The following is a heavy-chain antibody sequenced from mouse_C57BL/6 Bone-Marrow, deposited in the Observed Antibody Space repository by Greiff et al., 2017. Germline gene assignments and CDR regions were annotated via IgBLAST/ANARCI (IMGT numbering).Heavy chain of an antibody. V-gene: IGHV7-1*01. J-gene: IGHJ1*03. CDR1: GFTFSDFY. CDR2: SRNKANDYTT. Sequence: EVQVVESGGGLVQSGRSLRLSCATSGFTFSDFYMEWVRQAPGKGLEWIAASRNKANDYTTEYSASVKGRFIVSRDTSQSILYLQMNALRAEDTAIYYCARDAGGSSLHWYFDVWGTGTTVTVSS. CDR3: ARDAGGSSLHWYFDV. D-gene: IGHD1-1*01.